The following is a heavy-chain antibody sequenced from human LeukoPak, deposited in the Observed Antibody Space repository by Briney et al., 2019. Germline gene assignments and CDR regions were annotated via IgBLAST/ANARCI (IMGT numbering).Heavy chain of an antibody. CDR2: IYSVSST. CDR1: GFTVSSNY. Sequence: GGSLRLSCAASGFTVSSNYISWVRQAPGKGLEWVSVIYSVSSTYYADSVKGRFTISRDNSKYTVYLQMNSLRVEDTAVYYCARLWKTGSNFDYWGQGTLVTVSS. V-gene: IGHV3-53*01. J-gene: IGHJ4*02. D-gene: IGHD1-1*01. CDR3: ARLWKTGSNFDY.